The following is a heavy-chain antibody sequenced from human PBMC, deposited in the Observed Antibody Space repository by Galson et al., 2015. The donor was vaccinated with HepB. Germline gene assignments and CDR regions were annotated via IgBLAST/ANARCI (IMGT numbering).Heavy chain of an antibody. CDR1: GFSLSTSGMC. Sequence: PALVKPTQTLTLTCTFSGFSLSTSGMCVSWIRQPPGKALEWLALIDWDDDKYYSTSLKTRLTISKDTSKNQVVLTMTNMDPVDTATYYCARIDRGYGDYGEIVFDYWGQGTLVTVSS. D-gene: IGHD4-17*01. CDR3: ARIDRGYGDYGEIVFDY. V-gene: IGHV2-70*01. CDR2: IDWDDDK. J-gene: IGHJ4*02.